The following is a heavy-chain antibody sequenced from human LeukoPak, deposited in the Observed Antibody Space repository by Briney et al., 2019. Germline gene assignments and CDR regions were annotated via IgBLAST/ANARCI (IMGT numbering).Heavy chain of an antibody. CDR1: GGSISSGSYY. D-gene: IGHD4-17*01. V-gene: IGHV4-61*02. Sequence: PSQTLSLTCTVSGGSISSGSYYGSWIRQPAGKGLEWIGRIYTSGSTNYNPSLKSRVTISVDTSKNQFSLKLSSVTAADTAVYYCAAGGTTFDYWGQGTLVTVSP. J-gene: IGHJ4*02. CDR2: IYTSGST. CDR3: AAGGTTFDY.